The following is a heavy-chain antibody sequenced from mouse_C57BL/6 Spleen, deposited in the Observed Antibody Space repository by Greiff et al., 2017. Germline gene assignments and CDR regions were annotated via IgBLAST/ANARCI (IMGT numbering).Heavy chain of an antibody. D-gene: IGHD1-1*01. CDR3: AREGYYGSSSKTAY. Sequence: VQLKESGPVLVKPGASVKMSCKASGYTFTDYYMNWVKQSHGKSLEWIGVINPYNGGTSYNQKFKGKATLTVDKSSSTAYMELNSLTSEDSAVYYCAREGYYGSSSKTAYWGQGTLVTVSA. V-gene: IGHV1-19*01. CDR2: INPYNGGT. CDR1: GYTFTDYY. J-gene: IGHJ3*01.